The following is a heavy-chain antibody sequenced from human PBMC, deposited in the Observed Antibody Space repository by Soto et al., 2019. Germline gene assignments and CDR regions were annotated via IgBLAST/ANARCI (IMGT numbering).Heavy chain of an antibody. V-gene: IGHV4-34*01. Sequence: PSETLSLTCAVYGGSFSGYYWSWIRQPPGKGLEWIGEINHSGSTNYNPSLKSRVTISVDTSKNQFSLKLSSVTAADTAVYYCARDVQRLCIAAAGYWFDPWGQGTLVTVSS. CDR3: ARDVQRLCIAAAGYWFDP. CDR2: INHSGST. CDR1: GGSFSGYY. J-gene: IGHJ5*02. D-gene: IGHD6-13*01.